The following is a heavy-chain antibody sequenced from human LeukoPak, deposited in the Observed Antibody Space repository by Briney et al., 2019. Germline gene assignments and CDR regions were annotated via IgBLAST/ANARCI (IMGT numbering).Heavy chain of an antibody. Sequence: YPSETLSLTCTVSGDSISSYYWSWLRQPPGKRLQWIGYIYYSGRTNYNPSLKGRVTISVDTSKNQFSLKLSSVTAADTAVYYCARDSKGSSALDYWGQGTLVTVSS. D-gene: IGHD6-6*01. CDR1: GDSISSYY. V-gene: IGHV4-59*01. J-gene: IGHJ4*02. CDR3: ARDSKGSSALDY. CDR2: IYYSGRT.